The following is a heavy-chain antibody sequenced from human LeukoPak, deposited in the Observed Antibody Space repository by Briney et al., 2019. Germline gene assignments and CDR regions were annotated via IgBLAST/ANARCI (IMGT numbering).Heavy chain of an antibody. V-gene: IGHV4-59*08. CDR3: ARSPSTYYYDSSGFLDV. Sequence: PSETLSLTCTVSGGSISSYYWSWIRQPPGKGLEWIGYIYYSGSTNYNPSLKSRVTISVDTSKNQFSLKLSSVTAADTAVYYCARSPSTYYYDSSGFLDVWGQGPTVTVPS. J-gene: IGHJ6*02. D-gene: IGHD3-22*01. CDR2: IYYSGST. CDR1: GGSISSYY.